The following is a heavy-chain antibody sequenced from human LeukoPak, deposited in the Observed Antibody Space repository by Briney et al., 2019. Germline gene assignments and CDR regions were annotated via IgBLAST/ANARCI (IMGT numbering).Heavy chain of an antibody. CDR2: ISDRGKT. CDR1: GITFSSYG. J-gene: IGHJ3*02. CDR3: AKLPTIFGVADSFDI. Sequence: GGSLRLSCEASGITFSSYGMSWVRQAPGKGLEWISAISDRGKTDYAESVKGRFTISRDNSKNTLYLQLSSLRAEDTAMYYCAKLPTIFGVADSFDIWGQGTFVTASS. D-gene: IGHD3-3*01. V-gene: IGHV3-23*01.